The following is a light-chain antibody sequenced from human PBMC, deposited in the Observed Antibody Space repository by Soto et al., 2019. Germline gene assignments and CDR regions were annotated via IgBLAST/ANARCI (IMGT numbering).Light chain of an antibody. CDR2: EAS. V-gene: IGKV1-5*01. CDR3: QQYNNFPLT. Sequence: DIQMTQSPSTLSASVGDRVTITCRASQSISSWLAWYQQKPGKAPKLLIHEASRLESGVPSRFRGSESGTEFTLTISGLHAEDFATYYCQQYNNFPLTFGGGTKVDIK. J-gene: IGKJ4*01. CDR1: QSISSW.